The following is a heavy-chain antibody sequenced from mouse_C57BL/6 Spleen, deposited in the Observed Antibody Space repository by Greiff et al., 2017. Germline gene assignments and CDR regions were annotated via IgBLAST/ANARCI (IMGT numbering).Heavy chain of an antibody. CDR2: IYPGDGDT. V-gene: IGHV1-82*01. J-gene: IGHJ2*01. Sequence: QVHVKQSGPELVKPGASVKISCKASGYAFSSSWMNWVKQRPGKGLEWIGRIYPGDGDTNYNGKFKGKATLTADKSSSTAYMQLSSLTSEDSAVYFCARIFYPYYFDYWGQGTTLTVSS. CDR1: GYAFSSSW. D-gene: IGHD1-1*01. CDR3: ARIFYPYYFDY.